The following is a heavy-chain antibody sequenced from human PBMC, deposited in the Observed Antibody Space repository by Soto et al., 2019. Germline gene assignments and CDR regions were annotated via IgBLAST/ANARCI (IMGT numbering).Heavy chain of an antibody. CDR2: ISSSSSYT. J-gene: IGHJ4*02. CDR3: ARDHHRYSGCEYVDY. CDR1: GFTFSDYY. V-gene: IGHV3-11*05. Sequence: QVQLVESGGGLVKPGGSLRLSCAASGFTFSDYYMSWLRQAPGKGLEWVSYISSSSSYTNYADSVKGRFTISRDNAKNSLYLQMNSLRAEDTAVYYCARDHHRYSGCEYVDYWGQGTLVTVSS. D-gene: IGHD5-12*01.